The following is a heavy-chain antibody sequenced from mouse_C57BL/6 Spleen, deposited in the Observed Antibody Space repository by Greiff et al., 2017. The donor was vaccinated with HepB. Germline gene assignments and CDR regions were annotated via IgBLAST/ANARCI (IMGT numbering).Heavy chain of an antibody. D-gene: IGHD2-5*01. CDR1: GFTFTDYY. V-gene: IGHV7-3*01. CDR3: ARYLPHSNGDWFAY. J-gene: IGHJ3*01. CDR2: IRNKANGYTT. Sequence: VQLKESGGGLVQPGGSLSLSCAASGFTFTDYYMSWVRQPPGKALEWLGFIRNKANGYTTEYSASVKGRFTISRDNSQSILYLQMNALRAEDSATYYCARYLPHSNGDWFAYWGQGTLVTVSA.